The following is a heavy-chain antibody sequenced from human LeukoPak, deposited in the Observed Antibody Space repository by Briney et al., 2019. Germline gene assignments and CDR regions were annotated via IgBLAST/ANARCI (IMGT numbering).Heavy chain of an antibody. CDR1: GFTFRAAW. D-gene: IGHD1-26*01. J-gene: IGHJ4*02. Sequence: GGSLPLSCAASGFTFRAAWMRGVGQSPAKGLEWVGHIKSKTDGGTIDYTAHVKNRFTMSRDDSKNTLYLQMNSLKTEDTAVYYYATEYYGSYNYWGQGTLVTVSS. V-gene: IGHV3-15*01. CDR2: IKSKTDGGTI. CDR3: ATEYYGSYNY.